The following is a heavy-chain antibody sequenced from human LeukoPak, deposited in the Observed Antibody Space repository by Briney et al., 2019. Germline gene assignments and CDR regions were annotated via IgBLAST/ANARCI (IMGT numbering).Heavy chain of an antibody. V-gene: IGHV3-72*01. D-gene: IGHD3-22*01. CDR2: IKNQAKSYTT. Sequence: GGSLRLSCAASGFTFSDYYMDWVRQAPGKGLELVARIKNQAKSYTTHYAESVRGRFTISRDDSKSSLYLQMNSLRTADTAVYYCAIMHRYYDGSGYWVQWGQGTLVTVSS. CDR3: AIMHRYYDGSGYWVQ. J-gene: IGHJ4*02. CDR1: GFTFSDYY.